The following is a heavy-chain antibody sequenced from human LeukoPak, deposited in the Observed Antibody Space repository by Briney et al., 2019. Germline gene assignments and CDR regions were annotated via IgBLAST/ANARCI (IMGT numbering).Heavy chain of an antibody. CDR2: ISEAGGST. J-gene: IGHJ4*02. CDR3: AKTSGGNY. Sequence: GGSLRLSCAASGFTFQNYAMSWVRQAPGKGLEWVSTISEAGGSTYYADSVKGRFTISRDNSKNTLYLQMSSLRAEDTAVYYCAKTSGGNYWGQGTLVTVSS. CDR1: GFTFQNYA. V-gene: IGHV3-23*01. D-gene: IGHD2-15*01.